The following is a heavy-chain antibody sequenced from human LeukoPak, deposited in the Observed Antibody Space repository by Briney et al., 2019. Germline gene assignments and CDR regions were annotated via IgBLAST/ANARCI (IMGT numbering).Heavy chain of an antibody. J-gene: IGHJ4*02. CDR2: IKGKTDGGTT. V-gene: IGHV3-15*01. CDR3: TTGTWIQLWLADY. CDR1: GYTVSNTC. D-gene: IGHD5-18*01. Sequence: GGSLSRSCAASGYTVSNTCMSWVRQAPGKGLEWVGHIKGKTDGGTTDYAAPVQGRFTISRDDSKNTLFLRMNSLKTEDTAVYYCTTGTWIQLWLADYWGQGTLVTVSS.